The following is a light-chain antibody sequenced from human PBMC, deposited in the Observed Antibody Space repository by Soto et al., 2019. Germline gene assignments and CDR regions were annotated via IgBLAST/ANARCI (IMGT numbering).Light chain of an antibody. CDR2: DAS. V-gene: IGKV1-5*01. Sequence: DIQMTQSPSTLSASVGDRVTITGRASQSISSWLAWYQQKPGKAPKLLIYDASSLESGVPSRFSGSGSATEFTLTISSLQPDDFATYYCQQYNNYWTFGQGTRVEIK. CDR1: QSISSW. J-gene: IGKJ1*01. CDR3: QQYNNYWT.